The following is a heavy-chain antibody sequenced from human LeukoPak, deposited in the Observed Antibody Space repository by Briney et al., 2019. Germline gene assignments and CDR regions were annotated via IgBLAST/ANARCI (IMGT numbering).Heavy chain of an antibody. CDR2: IWYDGSNE. D-gene: IGHD2-2*01. CDR1: GFTFSSYG. CDR3: AREGVVVPAAADYYYYYGMDV. Sequence: GGSLRLSCAASGFTFSSYGMHWVRQAPGKGLEWVAVIWYDGSNEYYADSVKGRITISRDNSKNTLYLQMNSLRAEDTAVYYCAREGVVVPAAADYYYYYGMDVWGQGTTVTVSS. V-gene: IGHV3-30*19. J-gene: IGHJ6*02.